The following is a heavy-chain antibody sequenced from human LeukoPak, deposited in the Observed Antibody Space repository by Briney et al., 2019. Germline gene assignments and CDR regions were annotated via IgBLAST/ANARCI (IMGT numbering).Heavy chain of an antibody. D-gene: IGHD1-26*01. Sequence: SETLSLTCAVYGGSFSGYYWSWIRQPPGKGLEWIGEINHSGSTNYNPSLKSRVTISVDTSKNQFSLKLSSVTAADTAVYYCARLGLYSGSYYSYYYYMDVWGKGTTVTISS. J-gene: IGHJ6*03. CDR3: ARLGLYSGSYYSYYYYMDV. CDR2: INHSGST. V-gene: IGHV4-34*01. CDR1: GGSFSGYY.